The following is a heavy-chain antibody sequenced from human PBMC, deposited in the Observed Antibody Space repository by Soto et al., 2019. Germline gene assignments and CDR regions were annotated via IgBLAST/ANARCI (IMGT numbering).Heavy chain of an antibody. Sequence: ASVKVSCKASGYTFTSYAMHWVRQAPGQRLEWMGWINAIFGNTNYAQKFQGRVTITTDASTSTAYMELSSLRSDDTAVYYCARDFLPRDYYDSSGYPHSYWGQGTLVTVSS. CDR3: ARDFLPRDYYDSSGYPHSY. CDR2: INAIFGNT. J-gene: IGHJ4*02. CDR1: GYTFTSYA. V-gene: IGHV1-3*01. D-gene: IGHD3-22*01.